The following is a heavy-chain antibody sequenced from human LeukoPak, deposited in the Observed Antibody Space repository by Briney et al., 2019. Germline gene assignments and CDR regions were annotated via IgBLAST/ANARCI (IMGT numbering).Heavy chain of an antibody. CDR1: GYTFTGYY. CDR3: ARSSWAYYDMLTGYGGYFQH. Sequence: GASVKVSCKASGYTFTGYYMHWVRQAPGQGLEWMGWINPNSGGTNYAQKFQGRVTMTRDTSISTAYMELSRLRSDDTAVYYCARSSWAYYDMLTGYGGYFQHWGQGTLVTVSS. V-gene: IGHV1-2*02. CDR2: INPNSGGT. D-gene: IGHD3-9*01. J-gene: IGHJ1*01.